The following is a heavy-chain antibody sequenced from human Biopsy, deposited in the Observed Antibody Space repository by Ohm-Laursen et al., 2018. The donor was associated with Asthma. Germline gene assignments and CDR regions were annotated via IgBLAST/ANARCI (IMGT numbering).Heavy chain of an antibody. CDR3: ARTFHFWSPYHAEHYQL. D-gene: IGHD3-3*02. Sequence: SLRLSCAASRFTFSSYGMHWVRQAPGKGLEWVAFISYDGSNNYYADSVKGRFTISRDNAKNSLYLQVNSLRAEDTAVYYCARTFHFWSPYHAEHYQLWGQGTLVTVSS. J-gene: IGHJ1*01. V-gene: IGHV3-30*03. CDR2: ISYDGSNN. CDR1: RFTFSSYG.